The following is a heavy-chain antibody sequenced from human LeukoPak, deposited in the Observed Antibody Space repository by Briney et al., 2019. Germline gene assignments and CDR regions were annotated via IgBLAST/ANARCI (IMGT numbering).Heavy chain of an antibody. CDR1: GYTFTSYY. CDR2: INPSGGST. Sequence: ASVKVSCKASGYTFTSYYMHWVRQAPGRGLEWMGIINPSGGSTSYAQKFQGRVTMTRDTSTSTVYMELSSLRSEDTAVYYCARAYSTVTTTDYWGQGTLVTVSS. CDR3: ARAYSTVTTTDY. V-gene: IGHV1-46*01. D-gene: IGHD4-17*01. J-gene: IGHJ4*02.